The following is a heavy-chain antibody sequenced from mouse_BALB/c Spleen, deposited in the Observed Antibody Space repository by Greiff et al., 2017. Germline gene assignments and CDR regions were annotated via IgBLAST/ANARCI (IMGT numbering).Heavy chain of an antibody. CDR2: ISSGGGST. Sequence: EVKVVESGGGLVKPGGSLKLSCAASGFAFSSYDMSWVRQTPEKRLEWVAYISSGGGSTYYPDTVKGRFTISRDNAKNTLFLQMTSLRSEDTAMYYCARDDGYSLSDFDYWGQGTTLTVSS. CDR1: GFAFSSYD. V-gene: IGHV5-12-1*01. D-gene: IGHD2-3*01. J-gene: IGHJ2*01. CDR3: ARDDGYSLSDFDY.